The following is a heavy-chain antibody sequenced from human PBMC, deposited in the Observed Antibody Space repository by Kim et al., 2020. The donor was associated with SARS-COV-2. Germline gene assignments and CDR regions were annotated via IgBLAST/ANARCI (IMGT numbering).Heavy chain of an antibody. V-gene: IGHV3-9*01. CDR2: ISWNSGSI. CDR1: GFTFDDYA. J-gene: IGHJ3*02. CDR3: AKEYDYGDYPTGFDI. Sequence: GGSLRLSCAASGFTFDDYAMHWVRQAPGKGLEWVSGISWNSGSIGYADSVKGRFTISRDNAKNSLYLQMNSLRAEDTALYYCAKEYDYGDYPTGFDIWGQGTMVTVSS. D-gene: IGHD4-17*01.